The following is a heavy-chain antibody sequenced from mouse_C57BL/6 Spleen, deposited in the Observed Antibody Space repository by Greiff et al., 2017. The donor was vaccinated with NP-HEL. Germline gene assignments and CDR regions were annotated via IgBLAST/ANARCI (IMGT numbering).Heavy chain of an antibody. CDR2: ISDGGSYT. CDR1: GFTFSSYA. Sequence: EVKLVESGGGLVKPGGSLKLSCAASGFTFSSYAMSWVRQTPEKRLEWVATISDGGSYTYYPDNVKGRFTISRDNAKNNLYLQMSHLKSEDTAMYYCARDGVYYGNFFAYWGQGTLVTVSA. D-gene: IGHD2-1*01. J-gene: IGHJ3*01. V-gene: IGHV5-4*01. CDR3: ARDGVYYGNFFAY.